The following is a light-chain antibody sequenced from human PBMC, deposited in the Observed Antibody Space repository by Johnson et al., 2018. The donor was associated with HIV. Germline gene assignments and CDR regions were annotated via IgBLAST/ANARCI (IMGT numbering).Light chain of an antibody. CDR2: DNN. CDR1: SSNIGNNY. Sequence: QSVLTQPPSVSAAPGQKVTISCSGSSSNIGNNYVSWYQQLPGTAPKLLIYDNNKRPSGIPDRFSGSKSGTSATLGITGLQTGAEADYYCGTWHSSLNGYVFGSGTKVTVL. V-gene: IGLV1-51*01. CDR3: GTWHSSLNGYV. J-gene: IGLJ1*01.